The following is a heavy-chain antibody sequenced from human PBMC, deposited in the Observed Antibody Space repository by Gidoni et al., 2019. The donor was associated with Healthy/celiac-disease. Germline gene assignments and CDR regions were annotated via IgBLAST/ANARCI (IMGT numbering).Heavy chain of an antibody. Sequence: QVQLVQSGAEGKKPGASVKVACKASGYTFTSYGISWVRQAPGQGLEWMGWISAYNGNTNYAQKLQGRVTMTTDTSTSTAYMELRSLRSDDTAVYYCARDLEVVVAATPYYYYGMDVWGQGTTVTVSS. D-gene: IGHD2-15*01. V-gene: IGHV1-18*01. CDR1: GYTFTSYG. J-gene: IGHJ6*02. CDR2: ISAYNGNT. CDR3: ARDLEVVVAATPYYYYGMDV.